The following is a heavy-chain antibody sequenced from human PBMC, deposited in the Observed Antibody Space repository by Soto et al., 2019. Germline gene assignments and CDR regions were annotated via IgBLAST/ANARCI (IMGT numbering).Heavy chain of an antibody. V-gene: IGHV1-8*01. CDR3: ARGWADDYGDYDAFDI. Sequence: QVQLVQSGAEVKKPGASVKVSGKAPGSTFTIYDFNWGRQATGKGLKWMGWMNPNSGNTGYAQKFQGRVTMTRNTSISTAYMELSSLRSEDTAVYYCARGWADDYGDYDAFDIWGQGTMVTVSS. CDR2: MNPNSGNT. J-gene: IGHJ3*02. CDR1: GSTFTIYD. D-gene: IGHD4-17*01.